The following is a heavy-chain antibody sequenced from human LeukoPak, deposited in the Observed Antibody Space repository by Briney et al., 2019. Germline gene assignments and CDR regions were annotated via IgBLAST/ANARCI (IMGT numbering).Heavy chain of an antibody. CDR3: AKEGSSAWYSFFDY. J-gene: IGHJ4*02. V-gene: IGHV3-23*01. CDR2: ISARGGRT. Sequence: GGSLRLSCAASGFTFSSYAMSWVRHASGEGLGWVSAISARGGRTYYARSVKGRFTISREKSKNTMYLQMTSLRAEDTAVYYWAKEGSSAWYSFFDYWGPGTLVTVSS. D-gene: IGHD6-19*01. CDR1: GFTFSSYA.